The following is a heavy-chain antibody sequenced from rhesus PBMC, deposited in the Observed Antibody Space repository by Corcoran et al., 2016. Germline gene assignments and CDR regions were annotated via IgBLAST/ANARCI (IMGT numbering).Heavy chain of an antibody. CDR2: IRSKAYGGTA. V-gene: IGHV3-184*01. CDR3: TRDRGSSYVFDY. Sequence: EVQLVESGGGLVQPGGSLRLSCAASGFTFSDHYMYWVRQAPGKGREWGGFIRSKAYGGTAEYAASGKGRFTISRDDSKSIAYLQMNSLKTEDTAVYYCTRDRGSSYVFDYWGQGVLVTVSS. J-gene: IGHJ4*01. CDR1: GFTFSDHY. D-gene: IGHD6-43*01.